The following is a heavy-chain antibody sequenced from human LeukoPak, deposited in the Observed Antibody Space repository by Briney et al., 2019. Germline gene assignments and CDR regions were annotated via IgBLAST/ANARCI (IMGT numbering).Heavy chain of an antibody. V-gene: IGHV1-2*02. D-gene: IGHD3-3*01. CDR2: INTKSGRT. CDR1: GYSFTDYY. J-gene: IGHJ5*02. Sequence: ASVKVSCKTSGYSFTDYYIHWVRQAPGQGLEWMGWINTKSGRTSSARKFQGRVTMTRDPSITTVYMDMAWLTSDDTAIYFCARADFIDAGPYLIGPWGQGTLVTVSS. CDR3: ARADFIDAGPYLIGP.